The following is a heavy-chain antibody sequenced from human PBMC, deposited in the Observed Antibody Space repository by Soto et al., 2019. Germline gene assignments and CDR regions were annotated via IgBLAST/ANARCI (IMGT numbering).Heavy chain of an antibody. CDR3: ARGGIQLSYAFDY. J-gene: IGHJ4*02. Sequence: SETLSLTCSVSGGSIRSYYWSWIRQSPEKGLEWIGYFYHSGNSNYNPSLKSRVTISVDTSKNQLSLSLRSVTAADTAVYFCARGGIQLSYAFDYWGQGIQVTVSS. V-gene: IGHV4-59*01. CDR2: FYHSGNS. CDR1: GGSIRSYY. D-gene: IGHD5-18*01.